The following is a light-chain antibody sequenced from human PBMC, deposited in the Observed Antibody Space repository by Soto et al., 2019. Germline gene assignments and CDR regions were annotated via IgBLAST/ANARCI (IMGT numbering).Light chain of an antibody. J-gene: IGKJ1*01. CDR3: QQYGGSPGT. CDR2: GAS. Sequence: ESVLTQSPGTLSLSPGERATLSCRASQSVGSSYLAWYQQKPGQAPRLLIFGASSRAAGIPDRFSGSGSGTDFTLTISRLEPADFAVYYCQQYGGSPGTFGQGTKVEIK. CDR1: QSVGSSY. V-gene: IGKV3-20*01.